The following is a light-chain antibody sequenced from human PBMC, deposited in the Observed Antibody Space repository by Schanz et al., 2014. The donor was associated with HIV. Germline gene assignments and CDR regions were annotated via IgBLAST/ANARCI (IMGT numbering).Light chain of an antibody. CDR1: SSNIGSNY. CDR3: SSYAATSNVL. V-gene: IGLV1-47*01. CDR2: RNN. Sequence: QSVLTQPPSASGTPGQRVTISCSGSSSNIGSNYVYWYQQLPGTAPKLLIYRNNQRPSGVPDRFSGSKSGTSASLAISGLQADDEADYYCSSYAATSNVLFGGGTKLTVL. J-gene: IGLJ3*02.